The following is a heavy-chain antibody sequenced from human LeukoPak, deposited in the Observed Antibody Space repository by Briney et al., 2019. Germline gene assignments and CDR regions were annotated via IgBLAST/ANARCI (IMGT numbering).Heavy chain of an antibody. CDR3: VRETAYSFDC. CDR1: GFTFSGYS. D-gene: IGHD1-14*01. J-gene: IGHJ4*02. V-gene: IGHV3-48*02. CDR2: ISSSGSDI. Sequence: GGSLRLSCAASGFTFSGYSMAWVRQAQGKGLEWVSYISSSGSDIYNADSVKGRFTISRDNAKNSMYLQMNSLRDEDTAVYYCVRETAYSFDCWGQGTLVTVSS.